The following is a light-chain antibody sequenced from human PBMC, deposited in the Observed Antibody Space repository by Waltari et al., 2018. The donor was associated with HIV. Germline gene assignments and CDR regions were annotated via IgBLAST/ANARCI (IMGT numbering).Light chain of an antibody. CDR3: QQYNNWPRGT. Sequence: EIVMTQSPATLSVSPGERATLSCRASKSVSSNLAWYQQKPGQAPRHLIYGASTRATGIPARFSGSGSGTEFTLTISSLQSEDFAVYYCQQYNNWPRGTFGQGTKVEIK. CDR2: GAS. V-gene: IGKV3-15*01. CDR1: KSVSSN. J-gene: IGKJ1*01.